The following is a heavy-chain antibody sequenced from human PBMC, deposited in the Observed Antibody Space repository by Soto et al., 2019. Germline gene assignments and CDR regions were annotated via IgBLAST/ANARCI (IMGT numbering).Heavy chain of an antibody. Sequence: SVKVSCKASGGTFSSYAISWVRQAPGQGLEWMGGIIPIFGTANYAQKFQGRVTITADKSTSTAYMDLSSLRSEDTAVYYCASKYYYDSSGYYPYYYYYYGMDVWGQGTTVTVSS. V-gene: IGHV1-69*06. D-gene: IGHD3-22*01. CDR1: GGTFSSYA. J-gene: IGHJ6*02. CDR2: IIPIFGTA. CDR3: ASKYYYDSSGYYPYYYYYYGMDV.